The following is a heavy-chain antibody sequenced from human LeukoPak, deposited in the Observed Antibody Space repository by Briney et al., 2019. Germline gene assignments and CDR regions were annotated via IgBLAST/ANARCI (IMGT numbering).Heavy chain of an antibody. Sequence: GGSLRLSGAASEFTFSSYVMSWVRQAPGKGLEWVSAISGSGDSTDYADSVKGRFTISRDNSKNTLYLQMNSLRADDTAVYYCAKGPTVTKFNAFDIWGQGTMDTVSS. CDR1: EFTFSSYV. CDR2: ISGSGDST. J-gene: IGHJ3*02. D-gene: IGHD4-17*01. V-gene: IGHV3-23*01. CDR3: AKGPTVTKFNAFDI.